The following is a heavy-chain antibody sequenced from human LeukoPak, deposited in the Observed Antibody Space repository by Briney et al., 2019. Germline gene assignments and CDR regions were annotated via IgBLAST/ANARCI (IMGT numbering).Heavy chain of an antibody. CDR1: GFTFSGSA. CDR2: IRSKANSYAT. Sequence: PGGSLRLSCAASGFTFSGSAMHWVRQASGKGLEWVGRIRSKANSYATAYAASVKGRFTISRDDSKNTAYLQMNSLKTEDTAVYYCTRPVGYYDSSGYYLGYWGQGTLVTVSS. V-gene: IGHV3-73*01. J-gene: IGHJ4*02. CDR3: TRPVGYYDSSGYYLGY. D-gene: IGHD3-22*01.